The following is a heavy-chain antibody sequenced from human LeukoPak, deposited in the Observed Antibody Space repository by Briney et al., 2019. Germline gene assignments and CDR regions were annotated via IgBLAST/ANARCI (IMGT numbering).Heavy chain of an antibody. CDR2: IYHSGST. D-gene: IGHD2-15*01. V-gene: IGHV4-38-2*01. Sequence: PSETLSLTCAVSGYSISSGYYWGWIRQPPGKGLEWIGIIYHSGSTYYNPSLKSRVTISVDTSKNQFSLKLSSVTAADTAVYYCARRGSIVVPAAPYYYYYMDVWGKGTTVTVSS. CDR1: GYSISSGYY. CDR3: ARRGSIVVPAAPYYYYYMDV. J-gene: IGHJ6*03.